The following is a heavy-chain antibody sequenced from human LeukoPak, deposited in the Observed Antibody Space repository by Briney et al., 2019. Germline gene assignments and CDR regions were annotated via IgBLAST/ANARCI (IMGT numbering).Heavy chain of an antibody. J-gene: IGHJ4*02. V-gene: IGHV3-23*01. Sequence: GGSLRLSCAASGFTFNIYAMSWVRQAPGKGLEWVSSITSSGTGTFYADSVKGRFTISRDNSESTLYLQMNSLRAEDTAVYYCAKDRPNYYDSSGHYYRRNGDYWGQETLVTVSS. CDR1: GFTFNIYA. D-gene: IGHD3-22*01. CDR3: AKDRPNYYDSSGHYYRRNGDY. CDR2: ITSSGTGT.